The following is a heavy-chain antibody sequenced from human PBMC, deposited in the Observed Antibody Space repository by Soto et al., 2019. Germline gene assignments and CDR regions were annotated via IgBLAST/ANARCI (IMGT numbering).Heavy chain of an antibody. CDR3: ARGFSSSWYLSSGWDLSGGMDV. D-gene: IGHD6-13*01. J-gene: IGHJ6*02. CDR2: IWYDGSNK. Sequence: QPGGSLRLSCAASGFTFSSYGMHWVRQAPGKGLEWVAVIWYDGSNKYYADSVKGRFTISRDNSKNTLYLQMNSLRAEDTAVYYCARGFSSSWYLSSGWDLSGGMDVWGQGTTVTVSS. V-gene: IGHV3-33*01. CDR1: GFTFSSYG.